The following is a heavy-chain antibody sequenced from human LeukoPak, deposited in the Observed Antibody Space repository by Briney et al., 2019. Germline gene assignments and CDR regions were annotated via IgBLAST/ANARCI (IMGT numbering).Heavy chain of an antibody. J-gene: IGHJ5*02. CDR2: ISAYNGNT. Sequence: VASVKVSCKASGYTFTSYGISWVRQAPGQGLEWMGCISAYNGNTNYAQKLQGRVTMTTDTSTSTAYMELRSLRSDDTAVYYCARGRVTLAAAGTRNWFDPWGQGTLVTVSS. CDR1: GYTFTSYG. V-gene: IGHV1-18*04. CDR3: ARGRVTLAAAGTRNWFDP. D-gene: IGHD6-13*01.